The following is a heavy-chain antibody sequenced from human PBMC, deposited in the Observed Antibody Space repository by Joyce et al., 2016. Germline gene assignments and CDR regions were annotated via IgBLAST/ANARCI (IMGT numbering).Heavy chain of an antibody. J-gene: IGHJ3*02. CDR2: VSGYNGKT. CDR3: ARQEYDFWTGADPLDI. CDR1: GYSFVSYG. V-gene: IGHV1-18*04. D-gene: IGHD3-3*01. Sequence: QGPLVQSGGEVKRPGASVRVSCKASGYSFVSYGISWGGQAPGQGLEWMGWVSGYNGKTKCREKLKGRRALTTDASSITAYMELRSLRSDDTAVYFCARQEYDFWTGADPLDIWGQGTVVTVSS.